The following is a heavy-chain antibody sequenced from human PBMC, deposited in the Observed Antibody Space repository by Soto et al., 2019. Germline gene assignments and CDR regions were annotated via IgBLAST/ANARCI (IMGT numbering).Heavy chain of an antibody. CDR2: ISSSSSYI. CDR1: GFTFSSYS. CDR3: ARGVCTNGVCLLDY. Sequence: EVQLVESGGGLVKPGGSLRLSCAASGFTFSSYSMNWVRQAPGKGLEWVSSISSSSSYIYYADSVKGRFTISRDNAKNSLYLQMNSLRAEDTAVYYCARGVCTNGVCLLDYWGQGTLVTVSS. V-gene: IGHV3-21*01. D-gene: IGHD2-8*01. J-gene: IGHJ4*02.